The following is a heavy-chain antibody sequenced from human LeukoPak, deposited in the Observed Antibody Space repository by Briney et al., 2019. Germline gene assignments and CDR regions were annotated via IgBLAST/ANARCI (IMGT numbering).Heavy chain of an antibody. CDR3: ARQGTVVVPAAAIPYYYYYGMDV. D-gene: IGHD2-2*01. J-gene: IGHJ6*02. V-gene: IGHV5-10-1*01. Sequence: GESLKISFKGSGYSFTSYWISWVRQMPGKGLEWMGRIDPSDSYTNYSPSFQGHVTISADKSISTAYLQWSSLKASDTAMYYCARQGTVVVPAAAIPYYYYYGMDVWGQGTTVTVSS. CDR1: GYSFTSYW. CDR2: IDPSDSYT.